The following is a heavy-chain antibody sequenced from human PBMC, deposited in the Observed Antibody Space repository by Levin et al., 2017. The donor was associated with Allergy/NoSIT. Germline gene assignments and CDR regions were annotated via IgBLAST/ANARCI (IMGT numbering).Heavy chain of an antibody. V-gene: IGHV4-39*01. CDR2: IYYSGSTY. Sequence: SETLSLTCTVSGGSISSSSYYWGWIRQPPGKGLEWIGSIYYSGSTYYYNPSLKSRVTISVATSKNQFSLKLSSVTAADTAVYYCARHDVGIYWFDYWGQGTLVTVSS. D-gene: IGHD1-26*01. CDR3: ARHDVGIYWFDY. CDR1: GGSISSSSYY. J-gene: IGHJ4*02.